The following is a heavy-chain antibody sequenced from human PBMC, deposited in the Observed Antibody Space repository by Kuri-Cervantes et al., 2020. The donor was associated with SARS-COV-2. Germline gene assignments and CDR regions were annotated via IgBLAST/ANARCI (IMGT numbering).Heavy chain of an antibody. D-gene: IGHD3-3*01. V-gene: IGHV3-49*04. CDR2: IRSKAYGGTT. Sequence: GESLKISCPASGFTFGDYAMSWVRQAPGKGLEWVGFIRSKAYGGTTEYAASVKGRFTISRDDSKSIAYLQMNSLKTEDTAVYYCTRAPEGDFWSGYYYFDYWGQGTLVTVSS. CDR1: GFTFGDYA. J-gene: IGHJ4*02. CDR3: TRAPEGDFWSGYYYFDY.